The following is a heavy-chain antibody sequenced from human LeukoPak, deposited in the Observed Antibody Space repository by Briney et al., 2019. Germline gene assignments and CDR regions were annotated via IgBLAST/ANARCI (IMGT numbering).Heavy chain of an antibody. CDR1: GGSISSTNYY. Sequence: PSETLSLTCTVSGGSISSTNYYWGWIRQPPGKGLERIGSIYYSGSTYYNPSLKSRVTISVDTSKNQFSLELSSVTAADTAVYYCARLSRSGWYVDVWGQGTTVTVSS. V-gene: IGHV4-39*01. CDR2: IYYSGST. D-gene: IGHD6-19*01. CDR3: ARLSRSGWYVDV. J-gene: IGHJ6*02.